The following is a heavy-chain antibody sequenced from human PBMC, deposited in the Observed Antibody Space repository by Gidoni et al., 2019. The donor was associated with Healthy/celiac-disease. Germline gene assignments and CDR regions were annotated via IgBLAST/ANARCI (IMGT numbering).Heavy chain of an antibody. V-gene: IGHV3-23*01. CDR1: GFTFSSSA. D-gene: IGHD2-21*02. Sequence: EVQLLESGGGLVQPGGSLRLSCAASGFTFSSSAMGWVRQAPGKGLEWVSAISGSGGSTYYADSVKGRFTISRDNSKNTLYLQMNSLRAEDTAVYYCAKLDPLHAYCGGDCLFDYWGQGTLVTVSS. CDR2: ISGSGGST. CDR3: AKLDPLHAYCGGDCLFDY. J-gene: IGHJ4*02.